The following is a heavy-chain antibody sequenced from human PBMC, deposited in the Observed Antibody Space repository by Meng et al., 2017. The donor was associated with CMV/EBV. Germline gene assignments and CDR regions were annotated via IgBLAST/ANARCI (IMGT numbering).Heavy chain of an antibody. CDR2: INHSVST. CDR1: GGSFSGYY. CDR3: ARGLKAWFDP. V-gene: IGHV4-34*01. Sequence: SETLSLTCAVYGGSFSGYYWSWIRQLTGKGLEWIGEINHSVSTNYNPSLKSRVTIPVDTPKNKFSLKLSSVTAADTPVYYCARGLKAWFDPWGQGTLVTVSS. J-gene: IGHJ5*02.